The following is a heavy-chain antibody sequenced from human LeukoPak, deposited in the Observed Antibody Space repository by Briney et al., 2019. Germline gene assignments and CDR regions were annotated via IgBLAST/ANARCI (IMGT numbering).Heavy chain of an antibody. Sequence: ASVKVSCKASGYTFTSYGISWVRQAPGQGLEWMGWISAYNGNTNYAQKLQGRVTMTTDTSTSTAYMEVRSLRSDDTAVYYCATFRGDGSPVGVDVWGKGTTVTVSS. J-gene: IGHJ6*04. CDR3: ATFRGDGSPVGVDV. CDR1: GYTFTSYG. D-gene: IGHD3-10*01. CDR2: ISAYNGNT. V-gene: IGHV1-18*01.